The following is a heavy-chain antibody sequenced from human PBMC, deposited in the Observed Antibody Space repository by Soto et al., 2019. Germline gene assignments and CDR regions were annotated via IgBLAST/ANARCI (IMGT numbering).Heavy chain of an antibody. V-gene: IGHV4-39*01. J-gene: IGHJ4*02. D-gene: IGHD1-1*01. CDR1: GASISNGYW. Sequence: SETLSLTCTVSGASISNGYWWCWVRQPPGKGLEWIGSIYCSGSTNYNPSLKSRVTISVDKSKNQFSLNLTSVTAADTAVYYCARLRVQQTDLDRFDYWGQGTLVTVSS. CDR3: ARLRVQQTDLDRFDY. CDR2: IYCSGST.